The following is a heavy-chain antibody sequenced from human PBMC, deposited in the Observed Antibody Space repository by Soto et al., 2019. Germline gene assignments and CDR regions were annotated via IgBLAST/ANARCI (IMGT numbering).Heavy chain of an antibody. CDR1: GGSISSGDYY. CDR2: TYYSGST. J-gene: IGHJ4*02. CDR3: ARAGDYVWGSSIDY. D-gene: IGHD3-16*01. V-gene: IGHV4-30-4*01. Sequence: QVQLQESGPGLVKPSQTLSLTCTVSGGSISSGDYYWSWIRQPPGKGLEWIGYTYYSGSTYYNPSLQSRVTISVDTSKNQFSLKLSSVTDADTAGYYCARAGDYVWGSSIDYWGQGTLVTVSS.